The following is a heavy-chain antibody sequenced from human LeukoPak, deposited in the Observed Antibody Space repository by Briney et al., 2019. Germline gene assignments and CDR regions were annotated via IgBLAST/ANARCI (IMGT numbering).Heavy chain of an antibody. V-gene: IGHV3-74*01. CDR3: AKGRPYSSWGLDYFDY. J-gene: IGHJ4*02. CDR2: IDNGGSTT. CDR1: GFTFSTYW. D-gene: IGHD5-18*01. Sequence: GGSLRLSCAASGFTFSTYWMHWVRQAPGKGLVWVSRIDNGGSTTLYADSVKGRFTISRDNSKNTLYLQMNSLRAEDTAVYYCAKGRPYSSWGLDYFDYWGQGTLVTVSS.